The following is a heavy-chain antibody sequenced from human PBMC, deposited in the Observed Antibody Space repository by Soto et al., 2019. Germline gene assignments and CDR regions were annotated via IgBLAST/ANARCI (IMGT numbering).Heavy chain of an antibody. CDR1: GFSLSTSGVG. D-gene: IGHD3-3*01. J-gene: IGHJ5*02. Sequence: SGPTLVNRTHTLTLTCTFSGFSLSTSGVGVGWIRQPPGKALEWLALIYWNDDKRYSPSLKSRLTITKDTSKNQVVLTMTNMEHVWTPTDCCSHIPPEGYYDFWSRYHKLFDPSGQGTLLALYS. V-gene: IGHV2-5*01. CDR3: SHIPPEGYYDFWSRYHKLFDP. CDR2: IYWNDDK.